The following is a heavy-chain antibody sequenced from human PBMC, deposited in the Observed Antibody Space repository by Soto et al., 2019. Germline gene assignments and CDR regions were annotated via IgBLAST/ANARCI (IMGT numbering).Heavy chain of an antibody. V-gene: IGHV4-59*01. CDR3: ARGGGVYYFDY. Sequence: SETLSLTCTVSVGSINSYYWSWIRQPPGKGLEWIGYIYYSGITDYNPSLKSRVTISVDTSKSQFSLKLSSVTAADTAVYYCARGGGVYYFDYWGQGTLVTVSS. J-gene: IGHJ4*02. D-gene: IGHD2-8*02. CDR1: VGSINSYY. CDR2: IYYSGIT.